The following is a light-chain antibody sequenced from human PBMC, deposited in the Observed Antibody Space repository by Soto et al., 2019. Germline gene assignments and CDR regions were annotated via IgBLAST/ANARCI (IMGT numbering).Light chain of an antibody. J-gene: IGKJ4*01. V-gene: IGKV1-5*01. CDR3: QHYNRYPLT. Sequence: DIQMTQSPSTLSASVGDRVTITCRASQSISSWLAWYQRKPGKAPKLLIFDASNLESGVPSRFSGSGFGTDFTLTISSLQPDDFATYSCQHYNRYPLTFGGGTKVEIK. CDR1: QSISSW. CDR2: DAS.